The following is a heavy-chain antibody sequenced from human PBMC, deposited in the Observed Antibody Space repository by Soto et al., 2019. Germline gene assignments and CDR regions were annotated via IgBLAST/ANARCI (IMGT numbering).Heavy chain of an antibody. D-gene: IGHD3-10*01. Sequence: QITLKESGPTLVKPTQTLTLTCTFSGFSLTTSGVGVGWIRQPPGKALEWLALIYWDDDKRYSPSLKSRLTNTXXTSRNQVVLTMTNMDPVDTATYFCAHRDGFGEFDSWGPGTLVTVSS. CDR2: IYWDDDK. CDR3: AHRDGFGEFDS. CDR1: GFSLTTSGVG. V-gene: IGHV2-5*02. J-gene: IGHJ5*01.